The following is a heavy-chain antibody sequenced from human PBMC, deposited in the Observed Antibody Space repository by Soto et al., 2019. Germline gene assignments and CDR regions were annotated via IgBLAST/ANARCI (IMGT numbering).Heavy chain of an antibody. CDR2: ISAYNGNT. Sequence: ASVKVSCKASGYTFTSYGISWVRQAPGQGLEWMGWISAYNGNTNYAQKLQGRVTMTTDTSTSTAYMELRSLRSDDTAVYYCARIPPILTGYPEDYYYYGMDVWGQGTTVTVSS. D-gene: IGHD3-9*01. J-gene: IGHJ6*02. CDR3: ARIPPILTGYPEDYYYYGMDV. V-gene: IGHV1-18*01. CDR1: GYTFTSYG.